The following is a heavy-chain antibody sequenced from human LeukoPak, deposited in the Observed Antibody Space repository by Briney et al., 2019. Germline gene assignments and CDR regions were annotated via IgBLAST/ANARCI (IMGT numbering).Heavy chain of an antibody. Sequence: ASVKVSCKASGYTFTGYYMHWVRQAPGQGLEWMGWINPNSGGTNYAQKFQGRVTMTSDTSISTAYMELSRLRSDDTAVYYCARANKGSGAARPDYWGQGTLVTVSS. D-gene: IGHD6-6*01. CDR3: ARANKGSGAARPDY. CDR2: INPNSGGT. J-gene: IGHJ4*02. CDR1: GYTFTGYY. V-gene: IGHV1-2*02.